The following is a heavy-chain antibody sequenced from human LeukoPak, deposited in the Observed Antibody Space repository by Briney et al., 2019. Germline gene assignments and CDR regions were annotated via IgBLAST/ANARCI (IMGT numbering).Heavy chain of an antibody. CDR1: GYSFTSYW. Sequence: GESLKISFKGSGYSFTSYWIGWVRQMPGKGLEWMGIIYPGDSDTRYSPSFQGQVTISADKSISTAYLQWSSLKASDTAMYYCALGSGSYYGGDAFDIWGQGTMVTVSS. CDR2: IYPGDSDT. D-gene: IGHD1-26*01. J-gene: IGHJ3*02. CDR3: ALGSGSYYGGDAFDI. V-gene: IGHV5-51*01.